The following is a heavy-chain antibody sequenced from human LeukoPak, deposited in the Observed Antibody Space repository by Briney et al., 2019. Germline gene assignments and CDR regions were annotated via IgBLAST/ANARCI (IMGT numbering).Heavy chain of an antibody. CDR2: IYPTDSDT. Sequence: GESLKISCKGSGYSFTTYWIGWVRQMPGKGLEWMGIIYPTDSDTRYSPSFQGQVTISAEKSISTAYLQWSSLKASDTAMYYCARLRFGYTYGDFDYWGQGTLVTVSS. D-gene: IGHD5-12*01. J-gene: IGHJ4*02. CDR3: ARLRFGYTYGDFDY. CDR1: GYSFTTYW. V-gene: IGHV5-51*01.